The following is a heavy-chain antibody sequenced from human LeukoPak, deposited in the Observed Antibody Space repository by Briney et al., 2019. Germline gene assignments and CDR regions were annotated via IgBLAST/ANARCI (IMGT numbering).Heavy chain of an antibody. D-gene: IGHD3-10*01. CDR2: ISAYNGNT. V-gene: IGHV1-18*04. Sequence: ASVNDSCKASGYTFTSYGISWVRPAPGQGLEWMGWISAYNGNTNNAQKLQGRVTMTTDTSTSTAYMKLRSLRSDDTAVYYCAREMQGGSYYNLANGFDPWGQGALVTVSS. CDR1: GYTFTSYG. CDR3: AREMQGGSYYNLANGFDP. J-gene: IGHJ5*02.